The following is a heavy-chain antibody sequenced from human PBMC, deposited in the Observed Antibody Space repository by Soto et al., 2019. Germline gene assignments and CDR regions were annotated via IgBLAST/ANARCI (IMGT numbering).Heavy chain of an antibody. J-gene: IGHJ6*02. CDR1: GFTFRNYD. V-gene: IGHV3-13*05. Sequence: EVQLVESGGGLVQPGGSLRLSCEASGFTFRNYDMHWVRQGTGKGLEWVSGISAACDPDYSDSVEGRFTISRENAQNSFFLQMNSLRVGDTAVYYCARTDRDFYGLDVWGPGTTVIVSS. CDR3: ARTDRDFYGLDV. CDR2: ISAACDP.